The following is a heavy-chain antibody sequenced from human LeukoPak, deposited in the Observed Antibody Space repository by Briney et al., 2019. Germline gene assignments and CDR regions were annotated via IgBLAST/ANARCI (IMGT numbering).Heavy chain of an antibody. J-gene: IGHJ5*02. D-gene: IGHD3-22*01. Sequence: GGSLRLSCAASGFTFSAYAISWVRQASGKGLEWVSAISGSGGITYYADSVKGRFTISRGNSKNTLYLQMNSLRAEDTAVYYCAKHDPRRVVITNWFDPWGQGTLVTVSS. CDR3: AKHDPRRVVITNWFDP. CDR1: GFTFSAYA. CDR2: ISGSGGIT. V-gene: IGHV3-23*01.